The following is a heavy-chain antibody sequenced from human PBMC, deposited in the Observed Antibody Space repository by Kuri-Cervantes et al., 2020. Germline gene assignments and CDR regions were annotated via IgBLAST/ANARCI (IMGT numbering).Heavy chain of an antibody. J-gene: IGHJ4*02. CDR3: AREVRVGGKYFDY. CDR1: GYTLSDHF. D-gene: IGHD3-16*01. Sequence: ASVKASCKGSGYTLSDHFMHWVRQAPGQGLEWMGRINPNSGHTDSAQKFQGRTTMTRDTSINTAYMELSSLRSDDTAVYYCAREVRVGGKYFDYWGQGALVTVSS. CDR2: INPNSGHT. V-gene: IGHV1-2*06.